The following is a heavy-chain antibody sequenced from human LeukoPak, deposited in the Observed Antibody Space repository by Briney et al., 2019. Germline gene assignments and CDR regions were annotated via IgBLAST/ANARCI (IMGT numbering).Heavy chain of an antibody. CDR3: SNGRSHLGELAHDY. D-gene: IGHD5-12*01. V-gene: IGHV3-23*01. Sequence: GGSLRLSCAASGFTFSSFAMSWVRQAPGKGLEWVSTVSSGGGTTYYADSVKGRFTISRDNSKNTFYLQMNSLRDEDTAVYYCSNGRSHLGELAHDYWGQGTLVTVSS. CDR2: VSSGGGTT. CDR1: GFTFSSFA. J-gene: IGHJ4*02.